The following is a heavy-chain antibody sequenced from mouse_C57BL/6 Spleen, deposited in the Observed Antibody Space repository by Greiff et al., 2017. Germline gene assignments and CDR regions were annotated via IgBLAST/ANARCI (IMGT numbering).Heavy chain of an antibody. Sequence: VQLQQPGAELVKPGASVKLSCKASGYTFTSYWMHWVKQRPGQGLEWIGMIHPNSGSTNYNEKFKSKATLTVDKSSSTAYMQLSSLTSEDSAVXYCARWNDYDGAMDYWGQGTSVTVSS. CDR1: GYTFTSYW. V-gene: IGHV1-64*01. D-gene: IGHD2-4*01. J-gene: IGHJ4*01. CDR2: IHPNSGST. CDR3: ARWNDYDGAMDY.